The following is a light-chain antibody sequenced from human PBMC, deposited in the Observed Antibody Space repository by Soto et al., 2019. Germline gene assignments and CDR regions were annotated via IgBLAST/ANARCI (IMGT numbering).Light chain of an antibody. Sequence: DIQMTQSPSTLSASVGARFTITCRASQSISSWLAWYQQKPGKAPKLLSYDASSLESGVPSRFSGSGSGTEFTLTSSSLQPDAFATYYCQQYNSYSRTFGQGTKVEIK. CDR3: QQYNSYSRT. CDR2: DAS. CDR1: QSISSW. J-gene: IGKJ1*01. V-gene: IGKV1-5*01.